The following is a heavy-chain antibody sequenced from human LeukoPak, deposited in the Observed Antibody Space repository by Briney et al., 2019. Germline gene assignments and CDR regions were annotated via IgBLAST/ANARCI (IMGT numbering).Heavy chain of an antibody. J-gene: IGHJ6*02. CDR2: IYPTGTT. V-gene: IGHV4-30-2*01. CDR3: ARERTIFGVVHGMDV. D-gene: IGHD3-3*01. CDR1: GGSISTVGHS. Sequence: SETLSLTCAVSGGSISTVGHSWNWVRQPPGKGLEWIGYIYPTGTTHYNPSLQSRVTMSVDRSRNQFSLKLRSVTAADTAVYYCARERTIFGVVHGMDVWGQGTTVTVSS.